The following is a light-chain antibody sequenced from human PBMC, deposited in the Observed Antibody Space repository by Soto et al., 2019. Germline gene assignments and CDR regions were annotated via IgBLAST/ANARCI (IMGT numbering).Light chain of an antibody. CDR1: QSLLYSDGNTY. J-gene: IGKJ4*01. CDR3: MQGAHWPLT. V-gene: IGKV2-30*01. Sequence: DVVLTQSPLSLPVTLGQSASISCRSSQSLLYSDGNTYLNWVQQRLGQSPRRLIYKVSNRESGVPDRFNGSESGTDFTLKISSVETEDIGVYYSMQGAHWPLTFGGGTRVEIK. CDR2: KVS.